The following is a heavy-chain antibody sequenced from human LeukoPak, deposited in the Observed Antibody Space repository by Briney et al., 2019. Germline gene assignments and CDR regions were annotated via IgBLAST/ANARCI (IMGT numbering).Heavy chain of an antibody. CDR1: GFNLYVYA. CDR2: IGSSDVT. CDR3: AKDREDHNNIWDAFDI. Sequence: PGGSLRLSCAASGFNLYVYAMSWVPDPPEKGLEWVSSIGSSDVTNYANSVKGRFTISREDSKNTVFLQMNSLRAGDTATYYCAKDREDHNNIWDAFDIWGQGTMVTVSS. J-gene: IGHJ3*02. D-gene: IGHD1/OR15-1a*01. V-gene: IGHV3-23*01.